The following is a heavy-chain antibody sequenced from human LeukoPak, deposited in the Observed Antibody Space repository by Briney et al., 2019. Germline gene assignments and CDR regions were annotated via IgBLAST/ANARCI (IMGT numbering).Heavy chain of an antibody. V-gene: IGHV3-11*01. CDR3: ASQRWLRSSFDY. J-gene: IGHJ4*02. CDR2: ISSSGSTI. CDR1: GFTFSDHY. Sequence: GGSLRLSCAASGFTFSDHYMSWIRQAPGKGLEWVSYISSSGSTIYYADSVKGRFTISRDNAKNSLYLQMNSLRAEDTAVYYCASQRWLRSSFDYWGQGTLVTVSS. D-gene: IGHD5-12*01.